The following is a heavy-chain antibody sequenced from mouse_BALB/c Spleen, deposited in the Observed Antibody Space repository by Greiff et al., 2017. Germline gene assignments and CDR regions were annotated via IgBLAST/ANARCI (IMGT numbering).Heavy chain of an antibody. CDR2: IWGGGST. CDR3: GRKDGNNGAVDY. D-gene: IGHD2-1*01. V-gene: IGHV2-6-4*01. J-gene: IGHJ4*01. CDR1: GFPLFRYF. Sequence: VKLMESGPGLVAPSQSLSFTCTVSGFPLFRYFVHWVRQPPGKGLEWLGMIWGGGSTDYNSALKSRLSISQDNSKSQVFLKMNSLQTDDTAMYYCGRKDGNNGAVDYRGQGTTVHVSS.